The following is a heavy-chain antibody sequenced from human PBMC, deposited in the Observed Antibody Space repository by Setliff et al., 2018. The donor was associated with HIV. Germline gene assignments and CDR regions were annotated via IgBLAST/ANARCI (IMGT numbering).Heavy chain of an antibody. CDR3: ARDLGSYNFWSGLARGDNWFDP. J-gene: IGHJ5*02. D-gene: IGHD3-3*01. CDR2: ISSSSSYI. CDR1: GFTFSSYS. V-gene: IGHV3-21*01. Sequence: PGGSLRLSCAASGFTFSSYSMNWVRQAPGKGLEWVSSISSSSSYIYYADSVKGRFTISRDNAKNSLYLQMNSLRAEDTAVYYCARDLGSYNFWSGLARGDNWFDPWGQGTLVTSPQ.